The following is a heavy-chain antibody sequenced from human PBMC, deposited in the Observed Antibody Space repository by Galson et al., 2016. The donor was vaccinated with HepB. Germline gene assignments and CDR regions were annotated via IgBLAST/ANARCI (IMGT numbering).Heavy chain of an antibody. J-gene: IGHJ6*02. Sequence: SLRLSCAASGFTFSSYSMNWVRQVPGKGLEWVSSITSSSSHVYYADSVKGRFTMSRDNAENSLYLQMNSLRAEDTAINYCARVYSSSSPTFFYGLEVWGQGTTVTVPS. CDR2: ITSSSSHV. V-gene: IGHV3-21*01. D-gene: IGHD6-6*01. CDR3: ARVYSSSSPTFFYGLEV. CDR1: GFTFSSYS.